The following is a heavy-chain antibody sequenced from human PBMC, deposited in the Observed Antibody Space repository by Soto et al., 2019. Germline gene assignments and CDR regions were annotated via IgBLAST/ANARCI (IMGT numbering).Heavy chain of an antibody. CDR2: TYYRSKWFN. D-gene: IGHD6-13*01. J-gene: IGHJ4*02. Sequence: SQTLSLTCAISGDSVSSISAAWNWIRQSPSRGLEWLGRTYYRSKWFNDYAKSVKSRITINPDTSKNQFSLQLNSVTPEDRAVYYCARALFGSSWHSYIDYWGQGTLVTVSS. V-gene: IGHV6-1*01. CDR1: GDSVSSISAA. CDR3: ARALFGSSWHSYIDY.